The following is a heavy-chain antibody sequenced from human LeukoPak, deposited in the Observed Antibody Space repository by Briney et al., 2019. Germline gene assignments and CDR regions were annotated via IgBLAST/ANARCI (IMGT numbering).Heavy chain of an antibody. CDR1: GFTFSSYG. V-gene: IGHV3-33*06. D-gene: IGHD6-19*01. CDR2: IWYDGSNK. Sequence: PGRSLRLSCAASGFTFSSYGMHWVRQAPGKGLEWVAVIWYDGSNKYYADSVKGRFTISRDNSKNTLCLQMNSLRAEDTAVYYCAKEQSVAGFDYWGQGTLVTVSS. J-gene: IGHJ4*02. CDR3: AKEQSVAGFDY.